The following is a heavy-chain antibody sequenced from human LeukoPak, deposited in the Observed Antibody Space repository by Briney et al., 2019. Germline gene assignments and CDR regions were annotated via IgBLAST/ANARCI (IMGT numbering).Heavy chain of an antibody. CDR2: IYYSGST. D-gene: IGHD3-22*01. Sequence: SSETLSLTCTVSGGSISSSSYYWGWIRQPPGKGLEWIGSIYYSGSTYYNPSLKSRVTISVDTSKNQFSLKLSSVTAADTAVYYCAREIEDYYDSSGYYGRRWFDPWGQGTLVTVSS. CDR1: GGSISSSSYY. V-gene: IGHV4-39*07. CDR3: AREIEDYYDSSGYYGRRWFDP. J-gene: IGHJ5*02.